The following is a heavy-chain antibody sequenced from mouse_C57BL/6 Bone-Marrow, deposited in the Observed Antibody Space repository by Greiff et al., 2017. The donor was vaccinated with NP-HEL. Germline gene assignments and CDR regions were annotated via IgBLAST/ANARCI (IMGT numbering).Heavy chain of an antibody. CDR1: GYTFTSYW. Sequence: QVQLQQPGAELVMPGASVKLSCKASGYTFTSYWMHWVKQRPGQGLEWIGEIDPSDSYTNYNQKFKGKSTLTVDKSSSTAYMQLSSLTSEDSAVYYCARYPYYGSSNFDYWGQGTTLTVSS. D-gene: IGHD1-1*01. V-gene: IGHV1-69*01. CDR2: IDPSDSYT. CDR3: ARYPYYGSSNFDY. J-gene: IGHJ2*01.